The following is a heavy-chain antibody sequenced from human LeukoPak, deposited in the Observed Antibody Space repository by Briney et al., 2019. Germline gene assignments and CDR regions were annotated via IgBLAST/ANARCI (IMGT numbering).Heavy chain of an antibody. CDR2: INWNGGST. CDR1: GFTFDDYG. CDR3: ARDAHYYDSSGYVPYMDV. Sequence: GGPLRLSCAASGFTFDDYGMSWVRQAPGKGLEWVSGINWNGGSTGYVDSVKGRFTISRDNAKNSLYLQMNSLRAEDTALYYCARDAHYYDSSGYVPYMDVWGKGTTVTVSS. V-gene: IGHV3-20*04. D-gene: IGHD3-22*01. J-gene: IGHJ6*03.